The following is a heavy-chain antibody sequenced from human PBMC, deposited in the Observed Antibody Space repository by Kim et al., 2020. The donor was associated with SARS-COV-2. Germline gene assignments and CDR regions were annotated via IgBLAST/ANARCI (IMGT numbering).Heavy chain of an antibody. CDR1: GGSFSGYY. Sequence: SETLSLTCAVYGGSFSGYYWSWIRQPPGKGLEWIGEINHSGSTNYNPSLKSRVTISVDTSKNQFSLKLSSVTAADMAVYYCARGGDFWSGYYRRNWFDPWGQGTLVTVSS. D-gene: IGHD3-3*01. J-gene: IGHJ5*02. V-gene: IGHV4-34*01. CDR2: INHSGST. CDR3: ARGGDFWSGYYRRNWFDP.